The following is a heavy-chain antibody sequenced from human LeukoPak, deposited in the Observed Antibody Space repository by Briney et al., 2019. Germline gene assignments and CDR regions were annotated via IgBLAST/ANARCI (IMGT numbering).Heavy chain of an antibody. D-gene: IGHD2-8*01. CDR3: PRGCTSGVWIPYSYYYYMDV. J-gene: IGHJ6*03. V-gene: IGHV4-39*01. Sequence: PSETLSLTCTVSGGSISSSSYYWGWLRQPPGKGLEWIGCIYYSGSTYYNLSLKSRVTIAVYTSKNQFSLKLSSVTAADTAVYYCPRGCTSGVWIPYSYYYYMDVWGKGTTVTVSS. CDR1: GGSISSSSYY. CDR2: IYYSGST.